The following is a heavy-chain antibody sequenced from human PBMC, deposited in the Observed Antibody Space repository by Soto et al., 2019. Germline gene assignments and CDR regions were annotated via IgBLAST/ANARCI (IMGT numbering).Heavy chain of an antibody. Sequence: EVQLLESGGGLVQPGGSLRLSCVGSGLRFSRADLSWVRQPPGKGLEWVSASGGRDLSTHYVDSVKGRFTISRDSSKNTLDLQMNSLSPEDTAVYYCVTPSWNYWGQGTLVTVSS. CDR2: SGGRDLST. D-gene: IGHD1-1*01. J-gene: IGHJ4*02. CDR1: GLRFSRAD. V-gene: IGHV3-23*01. CDR3: VTPSWNY.